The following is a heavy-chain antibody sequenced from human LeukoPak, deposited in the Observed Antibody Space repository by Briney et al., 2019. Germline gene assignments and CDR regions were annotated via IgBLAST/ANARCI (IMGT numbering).Heavy chain of an antibody. J-gene: IGHJ4*02. CDR3: ARWGNSGYASGYFDY. CDR1: GDSISSGGNH. Sequence: SETLSLTCTVSGDSISSGGNHWSWLRQHPGKGLEWIVYIYYSGSTYYNPSLKSRLTISVDTSKNQFSLKLSSVTAADTAVYYCARWGNSGYASGYFDYWGQGTLVTVSS. V-gene: IGHV4-31*03. CDR2: IYYSGST. D-gene: IGHD5-12*01.